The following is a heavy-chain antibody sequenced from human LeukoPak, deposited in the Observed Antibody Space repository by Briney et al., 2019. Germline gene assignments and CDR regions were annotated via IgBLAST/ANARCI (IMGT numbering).Heavy chain of an antibody. CDR1: GYTFTSYD. V-gene: IGHV1-8*01. J-gene: IGHJ6*02. CDR3: ASGYGSGSYYYYYYGMDV. D-gene: IGHD3-10*01. Sequence: VASVKVSCKASGYTFTSYDINWVRQATGQGLEWMGWMNPNSGNTGYAQKFQGRVTTTADKSTSTAYMELSSLRSEDTAVYYCASGYGSGSYYYYYYGMDVWGQGTTVTVSS. CDR2: MNPNSGNT.